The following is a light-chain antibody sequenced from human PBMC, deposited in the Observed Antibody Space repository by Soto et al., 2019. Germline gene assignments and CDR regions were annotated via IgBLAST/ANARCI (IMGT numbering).Light chain of an antibody. V-gene: IGLV2-14*01. CDR1: SSDVGDYNS. Sequence: QSALTQPASVSGSPGQSITISCTGTSSDVGDYNSVSWYQQHPGKAPKLMIYDVSIRPSGVSSRFSGSKSGNPASLTISGLQAEDEADYYCSSYSSSSTPYVFGSGTKLTVL. CDR2: DVS. J-gene: IGLJ1*01. CDR3: SSYSSSSTPYV.